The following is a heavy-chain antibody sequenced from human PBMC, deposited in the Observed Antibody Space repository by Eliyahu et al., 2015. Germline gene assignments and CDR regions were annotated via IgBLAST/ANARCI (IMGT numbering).Heavy chain of an antibody. Sequence: EVQLVQSGAEVXKPGXXLXISCKGSGYSFTXFWIGWVRQMPGKGLEWMGIIYPGDSDTRYSPSFEGQVTISADKSISTAYLQWSSLKASDTAMYYCARRGVGRWFDPWGQGTLVTVSS. CDR2: IYPGDSDT. CDR1: GYSFTXFW. CDR3: ARRGVGRWFDP. D-gene: IGHD1-26*01. J-gene: IGHJ5*02. V-gene: IGHV5-51*03.